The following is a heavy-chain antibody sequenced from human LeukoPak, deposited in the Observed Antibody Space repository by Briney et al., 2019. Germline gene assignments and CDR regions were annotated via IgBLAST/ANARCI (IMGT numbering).Heavy chain of an antibody. V-gene: IGHV3-48*03. D-gene: IGHD2-15*01. CDR3: AREVSLAATGYYYYGMDV. Sequence: GGSLRLSCAASGFTFSSYEMNWVRQAPGKGLEWVSYISSSGSTIYYADSVKGRFTISRDNAKNSLYLQMNGLRAEDTAVYYCAREVSLAATGYYYYGMDVWGKGTTVTVSS. J-gene: IGHJ6*04. CDR1: GFTFSSYE. CDR2: ISSSGSTI.